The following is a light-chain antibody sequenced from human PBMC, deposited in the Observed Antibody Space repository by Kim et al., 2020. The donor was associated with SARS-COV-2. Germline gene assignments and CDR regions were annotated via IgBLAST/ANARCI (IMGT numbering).Light chain of an antibody. J-gene: IGLJ2*01. CDR3: QAWDRSIGV. CDR1: KLGDTY. Sequence: SYELTQPPSVSVSPGQTASITCSGDKLGDTYACWYQQKPGQSPVLVIYQDTKRPSGIPARFSGSNSGNTATLTISGTQAMDEADYYCQAWDRSIGVFGGG. V-gene: IGLV3-1*01. CDR2: QDT.